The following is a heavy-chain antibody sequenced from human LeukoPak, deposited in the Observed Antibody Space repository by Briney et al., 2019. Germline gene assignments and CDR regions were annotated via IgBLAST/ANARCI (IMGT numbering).Heavy chain of an antibody. Sequence: ASVKVSCKASGYTFTDYYMHWARQAPGHGLEWMAWIHPNSGGTIYAQKFQDRVTVTRDTSISTAYMELSRLRSDDTAVYYCARLRGAYEPFDYWGQGTLVTVSS. V-gene: IGHV1-2*02. CDR3: ARLRGAYEPFDY. J-gene: IGHJ4*02. CDR1: GYTFTDYY. D-gene: IGHD5-12*01. CDR2: IHPNSGGT.